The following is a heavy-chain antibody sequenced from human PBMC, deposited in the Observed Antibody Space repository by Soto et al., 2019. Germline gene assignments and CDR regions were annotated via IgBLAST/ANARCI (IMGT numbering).Heavy chain of an antibody. V-gene: IGHV3-33*01. CDR3: ARDRLERYYYYYGMDV. CDR1: GFTFSSYG. D-gene: IGHD1-1*01. J-gene: IGHJ6*02. Sequence: QVQLVESGGGVVQPGRSLRLSCAASGFTFSSYGMHWVRQAPGKGLEWVAVIWYDGSNKYYADSVKGRFTISRDNSKNTLYLQMNSLRAEDTAVYYCARDRLERYYYYYGMDVWGQGTTVTVSS. CDR2: IWYDGSNK.